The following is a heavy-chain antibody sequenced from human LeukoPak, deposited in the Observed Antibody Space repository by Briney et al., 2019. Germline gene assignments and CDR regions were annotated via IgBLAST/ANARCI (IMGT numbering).Heavy chain of an antibody. CDR3: ARDQAATNTQVRFCLD. CDR2: ISAYNGDT. V-gene: IGHV1-18*01. CDR1: GYTFTSYG. D-gene: IGHD3-9*01. J-gene: IGHJ4*02. Sequence: ASVKVSCKASGYTFTSYGISWVRQAPGQGLEWMGWISAYNGDTNYAQKLQSRLTMPTDTSTSPPYMHLRGLTSDYPAVYYCARDQAATNTQVRFCLDWGQGTLLTVSS.